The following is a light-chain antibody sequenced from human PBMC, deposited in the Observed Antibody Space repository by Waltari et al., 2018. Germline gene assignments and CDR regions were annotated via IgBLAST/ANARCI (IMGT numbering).Light chain of an antibody. Sequence: EIVLTQSPGTLSLSPGERATLSCRASQSVARSLAWYQQKPGQAPRLLICDASSRATGIPDRFSGSGSGTDFSLTISRLEPEDFAVYYCQKYVSLPATFGQGTKVEIK. CDR1: QSVARS. CDR3: QKYVSLPAT. J-gene: IGKJ1*01. V-gene: IGKV3-20*01. CDR2: DAS.